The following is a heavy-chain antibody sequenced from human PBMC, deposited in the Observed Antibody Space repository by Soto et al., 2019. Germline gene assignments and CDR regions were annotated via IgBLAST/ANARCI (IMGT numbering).Heavy chain of an antibody. Sequence: GGSLRLSCAASGFTFSSYWMTWVRQAPGKGLEWVANIKQDGSDKYYVDSVKGRFTISRDNAKKSLYLQMNSLRAEDTAVYYCAKDKGIVGATPHYWGQGTLVTVSS. CDR3: AKDKGIVGATPHY. V-gene: IGHV3-7*01. J-gene: IGHJ4*02. CDR1: GFTFSSYW. D-gene: IGHD1-26*01. CDR2: IKQDGSDK.